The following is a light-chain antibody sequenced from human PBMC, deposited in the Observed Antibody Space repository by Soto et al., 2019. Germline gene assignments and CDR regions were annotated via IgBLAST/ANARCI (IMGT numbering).Light chain of an antibody. CDR2: DAS. V-gene: IGKV1-33*01. Sequence: DIQMTQSPSSLSASVGDRVTITCQASQDISNYLNWYQQQPGKAPKLLIYDASNLETGVPSRFSGSGSGTDFTFTISSLQSEDFATYYCQQFDNLPRTFGQGTKVEIK. CDR3: QQFDNLPRT. CDR1: QDISNY. J-gene: IGKJ1*01.